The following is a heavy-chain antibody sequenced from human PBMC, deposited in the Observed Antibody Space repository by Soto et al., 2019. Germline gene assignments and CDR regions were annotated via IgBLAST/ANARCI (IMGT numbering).Heavy chain of an antibody. CDR1: GCTFTGYY. V-gene: IGHV1-2*02. J-gene: IGHJ4*02. CDR3: ARDQWIQLWLLGYDY. CDR2: VNPNSGGT. Sequence: ASVKVSCKASGCTFTGYYMHWVRQAPGQGLEWMGWVNPNSGGTNYAQKFQGRVTMTRDTSISTAYMELSRLRSDDTAVYYCARDQWIQLWLLGYDYWGQGTLVTVSS. D-gene: IGHD5-18*01.